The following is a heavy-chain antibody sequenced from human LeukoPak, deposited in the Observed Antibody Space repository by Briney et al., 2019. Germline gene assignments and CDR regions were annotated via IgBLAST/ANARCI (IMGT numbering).Heavy chain of an antibody. Sequence: SQTLSLTCTVSGGSIGSDAHYWSWIRQHPGKGLEWIGYIYYSGSTYYNPFLKSRVTISVDTSQNQFSLKLSSVTAADTAVYYCARDGDYAVDYWGQGTLVTVSS. CDR3: ARDGDYAVDY. CDR2: IYYSGST. J-gene: IGHJ4*02. V-gene: IGHV4-31*03. CDR1: GGSIGSDAHY. D-gene: IGHD2-21*01.